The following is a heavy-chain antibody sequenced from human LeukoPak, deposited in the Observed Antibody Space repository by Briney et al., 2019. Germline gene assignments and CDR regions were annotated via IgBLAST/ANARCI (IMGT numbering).Heavy chain of an antibody. CDR2: IIPIFGTA. CDR3: ARGPVVTNWFDP. Sequence: SVKVSCKASGYTFTGYYMHWVRQAPGQGLEWMGGIIPIFGTANYAQKFQGRVTITTDESTSTAYMELSSLRSEDTAVYYCARGPVVTNWFDPWGQGTLVTVSS. V-gene: IGHV1-69*05. D-gene: IGHD3-22*01. CDR1: GYTFTGYY. J-gene: IGHJ5*02.